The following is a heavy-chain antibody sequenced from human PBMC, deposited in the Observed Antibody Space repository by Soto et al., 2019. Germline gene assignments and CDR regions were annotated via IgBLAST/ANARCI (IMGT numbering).Heavy chain of an antibody. CDR3: ATWHEREHAYDV. V-gene: IGHV3-30*14. Sequence: GGSLRLSCAASGFTFSSYAMHWVRQAPGKGLEWVAVISYDGSNKYYADSVKGRFTISRDNSKTTVYLQMNDLRPDDTAVYYCATWHEREHAYDVWGQGTTVTVSS. J-gene: IGHJ3*01. D-gene: IGHD1-1*01. CDR2: ISYDGSNK. CDR1: GFTFSSYA.